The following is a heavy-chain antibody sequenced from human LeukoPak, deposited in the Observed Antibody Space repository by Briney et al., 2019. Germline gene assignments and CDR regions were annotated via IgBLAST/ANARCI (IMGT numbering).Heavy chain of an antibody. D-gene: IGHD3-10*01. V-gene: IGHV4-39*01. CDR2: IYYSGGT. CDR3: ARSYYASGSYAYYFDY. CDR1: GGSISSSIYY. J-gene: IGHJ4*02. Sequence: SETLSLTGIVSGGSISSSIYYWGWIRQPPGKGREWIGSIYYSGGTKYDPSLKSRVTISVDTTKNQLSLKLSSVTAADTAVYYCARSYYASGSYAYYFDYWGQGTLVTVSS.